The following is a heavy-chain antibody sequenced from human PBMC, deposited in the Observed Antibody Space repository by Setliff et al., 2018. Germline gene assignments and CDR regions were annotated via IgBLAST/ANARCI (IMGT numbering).Heavy chain of an antibody. Sequence: SETLTLTCGGYGGSISDYYWSWIRQPPGKGLEWIGEINHSGSTNYNPSLKSRVTISVDTSKNQFSLKLSSVTAADTAVYYCARGPNWNYEGAWDYWGQGTLVTVSS. CDR3: ARGPNWNYEGAWDY. CDR1: GGSISDYY. CDR2: INHSGST. D-gene: IGHD1-7*01. J-gene: IGHJ4*02. V-gene: IGHV4-34*01.